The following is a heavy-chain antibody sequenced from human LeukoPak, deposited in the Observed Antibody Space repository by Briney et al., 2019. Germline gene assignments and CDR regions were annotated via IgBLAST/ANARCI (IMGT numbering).Heavy chain of an antibody. Sequence: GGSLRLSCAASGFTFSSHAMSWVRQAPEKGLEGVSAISGSGGSTYYADSVKGRFTISRDNSKNTLYLQMNSLRAEDTAVYYCARDRADYFDYWGQGTLVTVSS. J-gene: IGHJ4*02. V-gene: IGHV3-23*01. CDR1: GFTFSSHA. CDR2: ISGSGGST. CDR3: ARDRADYFDY. D-gene: IGHD3-10*01.